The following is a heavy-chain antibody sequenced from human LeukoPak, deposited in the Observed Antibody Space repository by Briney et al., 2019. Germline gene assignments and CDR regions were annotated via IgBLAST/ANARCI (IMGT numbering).Heavy chain of an antibody. V-gene: IGHV1-2*02. CDR1: GYTFTGYY. D-gene: IGHD4-17*01. Sequence: ASVKVSCKASGYTFTGYYMHWVRQAPGQGLEWMGWINPNSGGTNYAQKFQGRVTMARDTSISTAYMELSRLRSDDTAVYYCARVGTTVTSYDYWGQGTLVTVSS. CDR2: INPNSGGT. J-gene: IGHJ4*02. CDR3: ARVGTTVTSYDY.